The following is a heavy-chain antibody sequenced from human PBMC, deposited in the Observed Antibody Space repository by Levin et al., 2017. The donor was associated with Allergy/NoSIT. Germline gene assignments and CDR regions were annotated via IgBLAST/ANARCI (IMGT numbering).Heavy chain of an antibody. CDR1: GFTVSSNY. CDR3: ARDGATVTKQDDND. D-gene: IGHD4-17*01. CDR2: IYSGGST. J-gene: IGHJ4*02. Sequence: GESLKISCAASGFTVSSNYMSWVRQAPGKGLEWVSVIYSGGSTYYADSVKGRFTISRDNSKNTLYLQMNSLRAEDTAVYYCARDGATVTKQDDNDWGQGTLVTVSS. V-gene: IGHV3-66*01.